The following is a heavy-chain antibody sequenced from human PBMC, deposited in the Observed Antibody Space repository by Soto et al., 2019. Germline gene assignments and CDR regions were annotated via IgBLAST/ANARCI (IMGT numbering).Heavy chain of an antibody. Sequence: QVQLQESGPGLVQPSETLSLTCTVSGGSVYTGGYYWSWIRQPPGKGLEWIGFIYYSGSTNYSPSLKSRVTISMDTSKNQFSLKLRSVTAADTALYYCVREVAVAATRWFDPWGQGTLVTVSS. D-gene: IGHD2-15*01. CDR2: IYYSGST. CDR3: VREVAVAATRWFDP. J-gene: IGHJ5*02. CDR1: GGSVYTGGYY. V-gene: IGHV4-61*08.